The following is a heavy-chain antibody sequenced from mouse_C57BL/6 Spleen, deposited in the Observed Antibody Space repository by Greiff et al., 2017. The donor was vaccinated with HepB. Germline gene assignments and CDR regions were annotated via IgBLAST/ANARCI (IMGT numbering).Heavy chain of an antibody. D-gene: IGHD2-5*01. CDR3: AKKGDYSNWFAY. V-gene: IGHV2-4*01. CDR1: GFSFTSYG. CDR2: ICSGGST. Sequence: QVQLKQSGPGLVQPSQSLSITCTVSGFSFTSYGVHWVRQPPGKGLEWLGVICSGGSTDYNAAFISRLSSSKDNSKSQVFFKMNSLQADDTAIYYCAKKGDYSNWFAYWGQGTLVTVSA. J-gene: IGHJ3*01.